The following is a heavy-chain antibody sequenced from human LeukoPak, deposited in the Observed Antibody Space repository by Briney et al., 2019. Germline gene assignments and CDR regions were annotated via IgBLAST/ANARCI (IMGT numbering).Heavy chain of an antibody. CDR2: VSGSGSST. CDR3: AQGRSFSGRYGLDV. J-gene: IGHJ6*02. D-gene: IGHD3-10*01. CDR1: GFTFNNYA. Sequence: PGGSLRLSCAASGFTFNNYAMIWVREAPGKGLEWVSTVSGSGSSTYYADSVKGRFTISRDNSKNTPYLQMNSLRAEDTAIYYCAQGRSFSGRYGLDVWGQGTTVTVSS. V-gene: IGHV3-23*01.